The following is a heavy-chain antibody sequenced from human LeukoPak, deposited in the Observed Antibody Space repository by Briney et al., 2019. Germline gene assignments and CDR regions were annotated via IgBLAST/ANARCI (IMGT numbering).Heavy chain of an antibody. CDR2: INHSGST. D-gene: IGHD3-22*01. Sequence: PSETLSPTCAVYGGSFSGYYWSWIRQPPGKGLEWIGEINHSGSTNYNPSLKSRVTISVDTSKNQFSLKLSSVTAADTAVYYCARAYYYDSSGYYRADAFDIWGQGTMVTVSS. CDR3: ARAYYYDSSGYYRADAFDI. V-gene: IGHV4-34*01. J-gene: IGHJ3*02. CDR1: GGSFSGYY.